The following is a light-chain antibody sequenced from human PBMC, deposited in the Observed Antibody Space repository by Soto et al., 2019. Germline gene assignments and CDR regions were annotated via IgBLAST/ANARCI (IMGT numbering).Light chain of an antibody. J-gene: IGLJ2*01. CDR1: SSNIGAGFD. CDR2: ANN. Sequence: QSVLTQPPSVSGAPGQWVTIPCTGSSSNIGAGFDVHWYQQLPGTAPNLLIYANNNRPSGVPDRFSGSKSGTSASLAITGLQAEDEADYFCQSYDNSLSGHVVFGGGTQLTVL. V-gene: IGLV1-40*01. CDR3: QSYDNSLSGHVV.